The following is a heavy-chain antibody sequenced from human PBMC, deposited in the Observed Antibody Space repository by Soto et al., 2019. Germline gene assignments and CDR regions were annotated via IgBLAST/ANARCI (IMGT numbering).Heavy chain of an antibody. Sequence: SETLSLTCAVYGGSFSGYYWSWIRQPPGKGLEWIGEINHSGSTNYNPSLKSRVTISVDTSKNQFSLKLSSVTAADTAVYYCARGAVLYYGSGSYYKNYYYGMDVWGQGTTVTVSS. CDR3: ARGAVLYYGSGSYYKNYYYGMDV. J-gene: IGHJ6*02. CDR2: INHSGST. D-gene: IGHD3-10*01. CDR1: GGSFSGYY. V-gene: IGHV4-34*01.